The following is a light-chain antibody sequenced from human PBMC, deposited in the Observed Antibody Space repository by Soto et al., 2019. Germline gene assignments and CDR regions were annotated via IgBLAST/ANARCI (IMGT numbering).Light chain of an antibody. CDR3: SSYTSSSTRLV. CDR1: SSDVGGYNY. J-gene: IGLJ1*01. V-gene: IGLV2-14*01. CDR2: DVS. Sequence: QSALTQPASVSGSPGQSVTISCTGTSSDVGGYNYVSWYQQHPGKAPKLMIYDVSNRPSGVSNRFSGSKSGNTASLTISGLQAEDEADYSCSSYTSSSTRLVFGTGTKVTVL.